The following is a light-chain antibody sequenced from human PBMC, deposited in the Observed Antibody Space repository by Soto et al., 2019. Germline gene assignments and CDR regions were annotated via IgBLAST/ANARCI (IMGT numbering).Light chain of an antibody. Sequence: EIVLTQSPGTLSLSPGERATLSCRASQSVSSSYLTWYQQKPGQAPSLLIYVSSSRATGIPARFSGSGSGTDFTLTISRLEPEDFAVYYCQQYGSSPRTFGQGTKLEIK. J-gene: IGKJ2*01. V-gene: IGKV3-20*01. CDR3: QQYGSSPRT. CDR1: QSVSSSY. CDR2: VSS.